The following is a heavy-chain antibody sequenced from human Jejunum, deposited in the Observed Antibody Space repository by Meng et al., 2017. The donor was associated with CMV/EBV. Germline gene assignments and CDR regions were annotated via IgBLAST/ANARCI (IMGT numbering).Heavy chain of an antibody. CDR1: GFTFATSG. CDR2: IDGDETTT. Sequence: GFTFATSGMHWVRHAPGQGLVWVSRIDGDETTTGYADSVRGRFTISRDNAKNTLYLEMNSLRDDDTGVYYCARAVSGGSLADYWGQGTLVTVSS. CDR3: ARAVSGGSLADY. D-gene: IGHD6-19*01. J-gene: IGHJ4*02. V-gene: IGHV3-74*01.